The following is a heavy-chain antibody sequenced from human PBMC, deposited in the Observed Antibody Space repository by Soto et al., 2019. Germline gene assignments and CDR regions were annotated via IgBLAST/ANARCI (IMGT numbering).Heavy chain of an antibody. J-gene: IGHJ4*02. D-gene: IGHD2-15*01. CDR2: ISWNSGSI. CDR1: GFTFDDYA. Sequence: GGSLRLSCAASGFTFDDYAMHWVRQAPGKGLEWVSGISWNSGSIGYADSVKGRFTISRDNAKNSLYLQMNSLRAEDTALYYCAKDNVFRYCSGGSCYNYFDYWGQGTLVTVSS. CDR3: AKDNVFRYCSGGSCYNYFDY. V-gene: IGHV3-9*01.